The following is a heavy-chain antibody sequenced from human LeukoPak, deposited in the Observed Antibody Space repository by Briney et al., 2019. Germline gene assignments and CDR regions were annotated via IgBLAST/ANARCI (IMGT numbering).Heavy chain of an antibody. CDR2: ISAYNGNT. J-gene: IGHJ5*02. CDR3: ARDNCSGGSCSWGYNWFDP. V-gene: IGHV1-18*01. Sequence: ASVKVSCKASGYTFTSYGISWVRQAPGQGLEWMGWISAYNGNTNYAQKLQGRVTMTTDTSTSTAYMELRSLRSDDTAVYYCARDNCSGGSCSWGYNWFDPWGQGTLVTVSS. CDR1: GYTFTSYG. D-gene: IGHD2-15*01.